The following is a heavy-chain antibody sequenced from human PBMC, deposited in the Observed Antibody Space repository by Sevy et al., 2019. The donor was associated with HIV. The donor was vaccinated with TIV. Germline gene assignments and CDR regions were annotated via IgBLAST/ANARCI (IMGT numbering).Heavy chain of an antibody. D-gene: IGHD3-10*01. CDR1: GYSITSGYL. Sequence: SETLSLTCAVSGYSITSGYLWGWIRQPPGKGLEWIGSVFHSGSTYYNPSLNSRVIISVDTSKNQFSLKLNSVTAADTGMYYCAVHSHGSGTYYVPFDSWGQGTLVTVSS. CDR3: AVHSHGSGTYYVPFDS. J-gene: IGHJ4*02. V-gene: IGHV4-38-2*01. CDR2: VFHSGST.